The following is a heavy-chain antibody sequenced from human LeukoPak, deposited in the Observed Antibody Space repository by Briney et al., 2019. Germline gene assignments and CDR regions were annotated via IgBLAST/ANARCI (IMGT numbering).Heavy chain of an antibody. Sequence: PGGSLRLSCAVSGLIFRSYWMSWVRQAPGKGLEWVANINQDGSEKYFVDSVKGRFTISRDNAKNTLFLQMSSLRAEDTALYYCAKGSSGYFADLWGQGTLVTVSS. CDR1: GLIFRSYW. J-gene: IGHJ5*02. CDR3: AKGSSGYFADL. D-gene: IGHD3-22*01. CDR2: INQDGSEK. V-gene: IGHV3-7*03.